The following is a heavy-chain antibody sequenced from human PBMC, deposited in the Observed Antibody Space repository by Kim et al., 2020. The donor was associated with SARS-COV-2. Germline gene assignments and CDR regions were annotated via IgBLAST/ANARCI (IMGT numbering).Heavy chain of an antibody. CDR3: ARGDNYYYGMDV. J-gene: IGHJ6*02. V-gene: IGHV3-7*03. Sequence: FVDPREGRFTIPRDHAKNSLYLQMNSLRAEDTAVYYCARGDNYYYGMDVWGQGTTVTVSS.